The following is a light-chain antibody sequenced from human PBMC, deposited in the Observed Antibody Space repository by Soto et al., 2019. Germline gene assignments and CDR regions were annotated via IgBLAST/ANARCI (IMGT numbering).Light chain of an antibody. J-gene: IGKJ2*01. CDR2: AAS. CDR3: QQSYSTPT. CDR1: QSISNY. Sequence: DIQMTQSPSSLSASVRDRVTITCRASQSISNYLNWYQQKPGKAPKLLIYAASSLQSGVPSRFSGSGSGTDFTLTISSLQPEDFATYYCQQSYSTPTFGHGTKLEIK. V-gene: IGKV1-39*01.